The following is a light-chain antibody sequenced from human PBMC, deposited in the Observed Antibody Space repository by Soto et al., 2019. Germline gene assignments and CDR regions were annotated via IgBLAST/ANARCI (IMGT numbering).Light chain of an antibody. V-gene: IGKV3-11*01. CDR3: QQRSNWPGVT. CDR2: DAS. Sequence: EIVLTQSPATLSLSPGEIATLSCRASQSVSSYLAWYQQKPGQAPRLLIYDASNRATGIPARFSGSGSGTDFTLTISSLEPEDFAVYYCQQRSNWPGVTFGQGTRLEIK. CDR1: QSVSSY. J-gene: IGKJ5*01.